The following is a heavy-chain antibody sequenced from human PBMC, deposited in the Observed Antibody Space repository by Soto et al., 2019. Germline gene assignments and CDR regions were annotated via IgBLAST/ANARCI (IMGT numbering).Heavy chain of an antibody. D-gene: IGHD3-22*01. V-gene: IGHV4-59*11. CDR3: ASNPYYDNTGYPTY. J-gene: IGHJ4*02. CDR2: IYYSGIT. Sequence: SENLSLTCTVSSGSINSHYWSWIRQPPGKGLEWIGYIYYSGITNYNPSLKSRVTMSVDTSNNHFSLKLSCVTAADTAVYYCASNPYYDNTGYPTYWGQGTLVTVSS. CDR1: SGSINSHY.